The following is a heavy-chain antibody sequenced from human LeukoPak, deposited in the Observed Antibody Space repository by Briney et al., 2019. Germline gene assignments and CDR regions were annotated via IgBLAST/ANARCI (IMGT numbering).Heavy chain of an antibody. V-gene: IGHV3-23*01. J-gene: IGHJ4*02. CDR3: AKVSTHFDY. CDR2: ISGSGGST. CDR1: GFTFSSYA. Sequence: GGSLRLSCAASGFTFSSYAMSWVRQAPGKGLEWVSAISGSGGSTYYADSVKGRFTISRDHSTNTLYLQMNSLTAEDTAVYYCAKVSTHFDYWGQGTLVTVSS.